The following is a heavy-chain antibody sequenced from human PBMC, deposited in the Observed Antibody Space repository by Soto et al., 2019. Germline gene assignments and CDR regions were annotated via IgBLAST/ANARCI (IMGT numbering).Heavy chain of an antibody. J-gene: IGHJ4*02. V-gene: IGHV4-59*01. CDR1: GGSISGYY. CDR2: IYYIGST. D-gene: IGHD3-22*01. CDR3: AKCDDSSGYSYYFDY. Sequence: KTSETLSLTCSVSGGSISGYYWSWIRQPPGKGLEWIGYIYYIGSTKYNPSLESRVTISLDTSKSQFSLKLSSVTAADTAVYYCAKCDDSSGYSYYFDYWGQGTLVTVSS.